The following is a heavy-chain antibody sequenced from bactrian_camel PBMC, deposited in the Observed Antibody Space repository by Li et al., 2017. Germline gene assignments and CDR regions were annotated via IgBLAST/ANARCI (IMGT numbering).Heavy chain of an antibody. D-gene: IGHD6*01. V-gene: IGHV3-2*01. CDR3: AADLWAGSSCHEPEYEYNY. CDR1: GVLFSGSY. J-gene: IGHJ4*01. CDR2: ILRDGEIS. Sequence: HVQLVESGGGLVQPGGSLRISCDAASGVLFSGSYVSWFHQVPGGGSEWVSSILRDGEISYYADSVKGRFTISKDNAKNTLYLQMNSLKPEDSAMYYCAADLWAGSSCHEPEYEYNYWGQGTQVTVS.